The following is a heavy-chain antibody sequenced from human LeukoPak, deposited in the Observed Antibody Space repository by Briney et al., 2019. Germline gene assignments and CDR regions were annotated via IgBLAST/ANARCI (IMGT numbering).Heavy chain of an antibody. CDR3: ARDYCSSTSCLFDY. V-gene: IGHV1-2*06. CDR1: GYTFTGYH. CDR2: INPNSGDT. J-gene: IGHJ4*02. D-gene: IGHD2-2*01. Sequence: ASVKVSCRASGYTFTGYHIHWVRQAPGQGLEWMGRINPNSGDTNYAQNFQGRVTMTRDTSINTAYMELSRLRSDDTAVYYCARDYCSSTSCLFDYWGQGTLVTVST.